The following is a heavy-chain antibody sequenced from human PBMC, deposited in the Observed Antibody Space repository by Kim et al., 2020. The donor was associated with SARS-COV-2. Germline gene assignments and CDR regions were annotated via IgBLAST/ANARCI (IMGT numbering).Heavy chain of an antibody. D-gene: IGHD3-10*01. J-gene: IGHJ6*02. V-gene: IGHV4-61*02. CDR1: GGSISSGSYY. Sequence: SETLSLTCTVSGGSISSGSYYWSWIRQPAGKGLEWIGRIYTSGSTNYNPSLKSRVTISVDTSKNQFSLKLSSVTAADTAVYYCARGRIITMVREYYYYYYGMDVWGQGTTVTVSS. CDR2: IYTSGST. CDR3: ARGRIITMVREYYYYYYGMDV.